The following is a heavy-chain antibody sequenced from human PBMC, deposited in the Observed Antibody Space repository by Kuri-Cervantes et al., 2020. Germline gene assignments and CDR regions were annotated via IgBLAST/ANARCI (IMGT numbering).Heavy chain of an antibody. CDR3: GRVWSTVGYYHYYMDV. V-gene: IGHV3-21*01. CDR2: ISSSSSYI. J-gene: IGHJ6*03. D-gene: IGHD3-10*01. Sequence: GGSLRLSCVASGFTVGSNEMSWVRQAPGKGLEWVSSISSSSSYIYYADSVMGISTISTDNAKNSLYMQMNSLEAEVTAVYYCGRVWSTVGYYHYYMDVWGKGTTVTVSS. CDR1: GFTVGSNE.